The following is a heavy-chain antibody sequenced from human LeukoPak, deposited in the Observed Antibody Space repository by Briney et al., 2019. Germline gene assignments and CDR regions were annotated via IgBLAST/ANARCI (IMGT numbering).Heavy chain of an antibody. CDR3: ARASTYGDYGFPLDY. CDR2: IYYRGST. V-gene: IGHV4-59*01. Sequence: SETLSLTCTVSGGSISSYYWSWIRQPPGKGLEWIGYIYYRGSTNYNPSLKSRVTISVDTSKNQFSLKLSSVTAADTAVYYCARASTYGDYGFPLDYWGQGTLVTVSS. D-gene: IGHD4-17*01. CDR1: GGSISSYY. J-gene: IGHJ4*02.